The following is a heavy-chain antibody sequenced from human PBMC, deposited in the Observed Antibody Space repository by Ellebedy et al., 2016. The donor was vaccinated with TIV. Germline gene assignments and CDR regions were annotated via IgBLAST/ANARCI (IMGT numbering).Heavy chain of an antibody. J-gene: IGHJ5*01. CDR2: IMENGHEA. D-gene: IGHD1-20*01. CDR3: ARFAYNYGMDS. Sequence: GESLKISCIASGFTLSGFSMSWVRQAPGKGLEWVAHIMENGHEAYYVDSVKGRFTISRDNAKNSLYLQMNSLRADDTAVFYCARFAYNYGMDSWGQGTLVTVSS. CDR1: GFTLSGFS. V-gene: IGHV3-7*01.